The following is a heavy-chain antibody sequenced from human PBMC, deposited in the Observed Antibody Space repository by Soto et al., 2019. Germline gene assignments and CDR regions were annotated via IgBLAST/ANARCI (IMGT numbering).Heavy chain of an antibody. V-gene: IGHV1-18*01. J-gene: IGHJ6*03. CDR3: ASLVDSEAARRGGYYYYYMDV. CDR2: ISAYNGNT. D-gene: IGHD6-6*01. Sequence: GASVKVSCRASGYTFTSYGISWVRQAPGQGLEWMGWISAYNGNTNYAQKLQGRVTMTTDTSTSTAYMELRSLRSDDTAVYYCASLVDSEAARRGGYYYYYMDVWGKGTTVTVSS. CDR1: GYTFTSYG.